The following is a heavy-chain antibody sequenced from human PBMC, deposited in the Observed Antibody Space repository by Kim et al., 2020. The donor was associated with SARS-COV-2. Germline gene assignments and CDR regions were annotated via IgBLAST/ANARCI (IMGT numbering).Heavy chain of an antibody. V-gene: IGHV5-51*01. J-gene: IGHJ4*02. D-gene: IGHD2-21*02. Sequence: GESLKISCKGSGYSFTSYWIGWVRQMPGKGLEWMGIIYPGDSDTRYSPSFQGQVTISADKSISTAYLQCSSLKASDTAMYYCARLGTSTVVTPDYWGQGTLVTVSS. CDR3: ARLGTSTVVTPDY. CDR2: IYPGDSDT. CDR1: GYSFTSYW.